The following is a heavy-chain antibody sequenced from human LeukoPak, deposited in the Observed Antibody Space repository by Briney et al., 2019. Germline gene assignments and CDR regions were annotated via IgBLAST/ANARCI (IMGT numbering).Heavy chain of an antibody. V-gene: IGHV4-59*01. CDR2: TYYSGST. D-gene: IGHD3-10*01. CDR3: ARDGSAVDAFDI. CDR1: GGSISSYY. J-gene: IGHJ3*02. Sequence: SETLSLTCTVSGGSISSYYWSWIRQPPGKGLEWIGYTYYSGSTNYNPSLKSRVTISVDTSKNQFSLKLSSVTAADTAVYYCARDGSAVDAFDIWGQGTMVTVSS.